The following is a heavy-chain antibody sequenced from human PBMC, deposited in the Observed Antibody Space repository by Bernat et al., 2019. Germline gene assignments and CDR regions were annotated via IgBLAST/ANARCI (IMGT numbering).Heavy chain of an antibody. CDR3: ARGTSTSAPYMDV. J-gene: IGHJ6*03. CDR2: ISSSSYT. V-gene: IGHV3-11*05. CDR1: GFTFSAYY. Sequence: QVQLVESGGGLVKPGGSLRLSCAASGFTFSAYYMSWIRQAPGKGLDWVSYISSSSYTNYADSVKGRFTISRDNAKNSLYLQMNSLRAEDTAVYYCARGTSTSAPYMDVWGKGTTVTVSS.